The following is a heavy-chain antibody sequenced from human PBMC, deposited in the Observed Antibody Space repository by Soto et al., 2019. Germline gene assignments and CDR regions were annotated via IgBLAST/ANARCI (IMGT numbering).Heavy chain of an antibody. CDR3: ARDPFQEDIVVVPAADDAFDI. Sequence: ASVKVSCKASGGTFSSYTISWVRQAPGQGLEWMGRIIPILGIANYAQKFQGRVTITADKSTSTAYMELSSLRSEDTAVYYCARDPFQEDIVVVPAADDAFDIWGQGTMVTVSS. D-gene: IGHD2-2*01. CDR1: GGTFSSYT. J-gene: IGHJ3*02. V-gene: IGHV1-69*04. CDR2: IIPILGIA.